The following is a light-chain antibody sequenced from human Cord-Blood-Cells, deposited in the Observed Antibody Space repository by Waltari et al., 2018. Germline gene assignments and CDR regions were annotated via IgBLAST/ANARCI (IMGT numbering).Light chain of an antibody. J-gene: IGLJ2*01. Sequence: SYELTQPPSVSVSPGQTASITCSGDKLGDKYACWYQQKPGQSPVLVISQDSKRPSGIPGRCSGTNAASTATLTISGTQAMDEADYYCQAWDSSTAVFGGGTKLTVL. CDR1: KLGDKY. CDR3: QAWDSSTAV. V-gene: IGLV3-1*01. CDR2: QDS.